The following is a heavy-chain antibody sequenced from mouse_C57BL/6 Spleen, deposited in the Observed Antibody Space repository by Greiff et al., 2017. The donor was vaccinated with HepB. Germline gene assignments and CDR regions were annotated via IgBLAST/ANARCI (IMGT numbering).Heavy chain of an antibody. CDR2: INPYNGDT. V-gene: IGHV1-20*01. D-gene: IGHD2-3*01. J-gene: IGHJ3*01. Sequence: EVQLQQSGPELVKPGDSVKISCKASGYSFTGYFMNWVMQSHGKSLEWIGRINPYNGDTFYNQKFKSKATLTVDKSSSTAYMQLSSLTSEDSAVYYCARLGDGFAWFAYWGQGTLVTVSA. CDR3: ARLGDGFAWFAY. CDR1: GYSFTGYF.